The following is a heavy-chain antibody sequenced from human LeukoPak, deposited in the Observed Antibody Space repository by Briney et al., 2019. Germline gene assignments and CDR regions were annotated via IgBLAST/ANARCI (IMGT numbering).Heavy chain of an antibody. D-gene: IGHD4-17*01. CDR2: INHGGST. CDR3: ARGRVTTVTSYIDY. CDR1: GGSFSGYY. V-gene: IGHV4-34*01. Sequence: PSETLSLTCAVYGGSFSGYYWSWIRQPPGKGLEWIGDINHGGSTNYSPSLKSRVSVASDTFKKQFSLRLTSVTAADTAVYFCARGRVTTVTSYIDYWGQGTLVTVSS. J-gene: IGHJ4*02.